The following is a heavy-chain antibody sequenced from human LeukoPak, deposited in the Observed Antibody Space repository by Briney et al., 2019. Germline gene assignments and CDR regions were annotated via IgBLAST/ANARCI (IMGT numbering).Heavy chain of an antibody. CDR3: ARLDSSAYYGPFDI. Sequence: GESLKISCKGSGYSFTSYWITWVHQMPGKGLEWMGRIDPRDSYTNYNPSFQGHVTISADNSISTAYLQWSSLKASDTATYCCARLDSSAYYGPFDIWGQGTMVTVTS. CDR1: GYSFTSYW. CDR2: IDPRDSYT. V-gene: IGHV5-10-1*01. J-gene: IGHJ3*02. D-gene: IGHD3-22*01.